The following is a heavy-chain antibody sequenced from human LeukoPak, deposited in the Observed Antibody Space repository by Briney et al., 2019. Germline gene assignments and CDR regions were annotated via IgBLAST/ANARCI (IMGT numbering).Heavy chain of an antibody. D-gene: IGHD2/OR15-2a*01. CDR3: VSFYETY. V-gene: IGHV3-74*01. CDR1: GNYW. J-gene: IGHJ4*02. Sequence: GGSLRLSCAASGNYWMHWVRQAPGKGLAWVSHINSDGSWTSYADSVKGRFTISKDNAKNTVYLQMNSLRAEDTAVYYCVSFYETYWGRGTLVTVSS. CDR2: INSDGSWT.